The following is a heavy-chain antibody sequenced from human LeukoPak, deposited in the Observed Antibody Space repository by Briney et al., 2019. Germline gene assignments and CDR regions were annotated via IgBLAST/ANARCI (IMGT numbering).Heavy chain of an antibody. Sequence: GGSPRLSCAASGFTFSSYSMNWVRQAPGKGLEWVSYISSSSSTIYYADSVKGRFTISRDNAKNSLYLQMNSLRAEDTAVYYCARDDYYGSGSYPLDYWGQGTLVTVSS. V-gene: IGHV3-48*01. CDR2: ISSSSSTI. CDR1: GFTFSSYS. D-gene: IGHD3-10*01. J-gene: IGHJ4*02. CDR3: ARDDYYGSGSYPLDY.